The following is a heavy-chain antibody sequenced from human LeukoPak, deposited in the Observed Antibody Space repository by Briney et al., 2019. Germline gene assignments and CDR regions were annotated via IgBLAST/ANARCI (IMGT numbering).Heavy chain of an antibody. D-gene: IGHD2-2*01. CDR1: GFTFSSYG. Sequence: PGGSLRLSCAASGFTFSSYGMHWVRQAPGKGLEWMAVIWYDGSNKYYADSLKGRFTISRDNSKNTVYLQMNSLRAEDTAVYYCASNIVVVPAAHGAFDIWGQGTMVTVSS. CDR2: IWYDGSNK. V-gene: IGHV3-33*01. CDR3: ASNIVVVPAAHGAFDI. J-gene: IGHJ3*02.